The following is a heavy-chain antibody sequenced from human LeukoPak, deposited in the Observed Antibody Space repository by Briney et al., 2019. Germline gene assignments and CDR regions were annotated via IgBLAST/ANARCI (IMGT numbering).Heavy chain of an antibody. CDR2: IYTSGST. Sequence: SETLSLTCTVSGGSISSYYWSWIRQPPGKGLEWIGYIYTSGSTNYNPSLKSRVTISVDTSKNQFSLKLSSVTAADTAVYYCASADFWSGYLVWGQGTMVTVSS. J-gene: IGHJ3*01. D-gene: IGHD3-3*01. V-gene: IGHV4-4*09. CDR1: GGSISSYY. CDR3: ASADFWSGYLV.